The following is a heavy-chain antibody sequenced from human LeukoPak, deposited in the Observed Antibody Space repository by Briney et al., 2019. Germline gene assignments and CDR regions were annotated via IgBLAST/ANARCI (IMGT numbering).Heavy chain of an antibody. CDR3: ATDGGSSRSYFDY. CDR1: GFTVSSNY. Sequence: PGGSLRLSCAASGFTVSSNYMSWVRQAPGKGLEWVSVIYSGGSTYYADSVKGRFTISRDNSKNTLYLQMNSLRAEDTAVYYCATDGGSSRSYFDYWGRGTLATVSS. J-gene: IGHJ4*02. V-gene: IGHV3-53*01. CDR2: IYSGGST. D-gene: IGHD2-2*01.